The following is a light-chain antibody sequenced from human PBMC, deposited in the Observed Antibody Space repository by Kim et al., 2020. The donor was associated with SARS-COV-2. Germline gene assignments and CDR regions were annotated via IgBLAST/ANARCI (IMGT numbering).Light chain of an antibody. J-gene: IGKJ4*01. V-gene: IGKV1-5*03. Sequence: DIQMTQSPSTLSASAGDRVTITCRASQSISNWLAWYQQKPGKAPKLLISKASSLESGVPARFSGSGSGTEFTLTISSLQPDDFATYCSQQYTSHSLLNVGGETKVDIK. CDR3: QQYTSHSLLN. CDR1: QSISNW. CDR2: KAS.